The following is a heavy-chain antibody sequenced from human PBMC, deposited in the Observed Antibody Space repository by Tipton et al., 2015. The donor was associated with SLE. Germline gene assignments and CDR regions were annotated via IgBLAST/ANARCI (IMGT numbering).Heavy chain of an antibody. V-gene: IGHV4-61*02. CDR1: GGSISSGSYY. CDR3: AGWKVVFGVVHSCWFDP. CDR2: IYTSGST. D-gene: IGHD3-3*01. Sequence: TLSLTCTVSGGSISSGSYYWSWIRQPAGKGLEWIGRIYTSGSTNYNPSLKSRVTISVDTSKNQFSLKLSSVTAADTAVYYCAGWKVVFGVVHSCWFDPWGQGTLVTVSS. J-gene: IGHJ5*02.